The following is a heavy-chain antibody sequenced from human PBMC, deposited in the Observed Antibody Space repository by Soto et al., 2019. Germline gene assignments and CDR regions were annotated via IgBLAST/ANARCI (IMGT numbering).Heavy chain of an antibody. CDR1: GGSFRTYA. J-gene: IGHJ6*02. D-gene: IGHD3-16*01. CDR3: ATSRGFYADMDV. CDR2: IMAVFGTA. V-gene: IGHV1-69*01. Sequence: QVQLGQAGSEVQKPGSSVKVSCKSSGGSFRTYAISWVRQAPGQGLEWMGGIMAVFGTATYTQSFQGRVNINADESTSTSYMELSGLKSGDKAIYYCATSRGFYADMDVWGQGTKVTVSS.